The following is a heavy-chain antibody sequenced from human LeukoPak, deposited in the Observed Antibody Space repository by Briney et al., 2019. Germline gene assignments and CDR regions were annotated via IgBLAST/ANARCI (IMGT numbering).Heavy chain of an antibody. V-gene: IGHV4-39*01. CDR2: IYYSGST. CDR1: GGSISSSSDY. D-gene: IGHD1-7*01. J-gene: IGHJ4*02. CDR3: ARLGGPRNYVNY. Sequence: SETLSLTCTVSGGSISSSSDYWGWIRQPPGKGLEWTGSIYYSGSTYYNPSLKSRVTVSVDTSKNQFSLKLSSVTAADTAVYYCARLGGPRNYVNYWGQGTLVTVSS.